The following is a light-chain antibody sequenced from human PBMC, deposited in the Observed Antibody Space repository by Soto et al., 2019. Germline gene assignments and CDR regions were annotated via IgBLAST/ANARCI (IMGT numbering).Light chain of an antibody. CDR3: QQYNNWPPAT. Sequence: EIVMTQSPASLSVSPVERATLSCRASQTVTRNLAWYQQKPGQAPRLLIYGASTRATGIPARFSGSGSGTEFTLTISSLQSEDSAVYYCQQYNNWPPATFGQGTKVEIK. CDR2: GAS. J-gene: IGKJ1*01. V-gene: IGKV3-15*01. CDR1: QTVTRN.